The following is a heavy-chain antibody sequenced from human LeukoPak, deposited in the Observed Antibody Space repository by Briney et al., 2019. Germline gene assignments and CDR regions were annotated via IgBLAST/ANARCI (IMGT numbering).Heavy chain of an antibody. D-gene: IGHD3-22*01. CDR1: GFSISSSSYY. Sequence: SETLSLTCTVSGFSISSSSYYWGWIRQPPGKWLEWIVNIYYSGSTYYNPSLESRVTISLDTAKNQFSLKLNSVTAADTAVYYCARDETYYDSSGYYYKDYWGQGTLVTVSS. V-gene: IGHV4-39*07. CDR2: IYYSGST. J-gene: IGHJ4*02. CDR3: ARDETYYDSSGYYYKDY.